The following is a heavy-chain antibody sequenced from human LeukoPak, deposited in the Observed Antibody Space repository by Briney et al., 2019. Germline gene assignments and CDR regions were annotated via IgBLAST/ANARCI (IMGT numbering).Heavy chain of an antibody. V-gene: IGHV3-30*02. CDR3: AKDSSIYDGLYYFDF. J-gene: IGHJ4*02. CDR1: GFTFSSYG. D-gene: IGHD3-3*01. CDR2: TRYDEDNK. Sequence: GGSLRLSCAASGFTFSSYGMNWVRQAPGKGLEWVAFTRYDEDNKYYAESVKGRFTISRDNSKNTLYLQMNSLRVEDTAVYYCAKDSSIYDGLYYFDFWGQGTLVTVSS.